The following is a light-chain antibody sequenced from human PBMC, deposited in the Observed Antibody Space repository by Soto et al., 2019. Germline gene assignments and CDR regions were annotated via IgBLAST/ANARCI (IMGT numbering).Light chain of an antibody. Sequence: DIQMTQSPSSLSASVGDRVTITCRASRTISTYLNWYQQKPGKAPKLLIYAASSLQSGVPSRFSGSGSGTDFTLTISSLQPEDFATYYCQQSYSTPPVTFGGGTKVDIK. CDR1: RTISTY. J-gene: IGKJ4*01. V-gene: IGKV1-39*01. CDR3: QQSYSTPPVT. CDR2: AAS.